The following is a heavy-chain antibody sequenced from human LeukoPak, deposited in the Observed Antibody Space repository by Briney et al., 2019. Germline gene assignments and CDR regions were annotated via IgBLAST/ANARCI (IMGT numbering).Heavy chain of an antibody. CDR1: GGSFSGYY. V-gene: IGHV4-34*01. CDR3: ARGRGRTTLMAAAGIPSDY. J-gene: IGHJ4*02. D-gene: IGHD6-13*01. CDR2: INHSGST. Sequence: SETLSLTCAVYGGSFSGYYWSWIRQPPGKGLEWIGEINHSGSTNYNPSLKSRVTISVDTSKNQFSLKLSSVTAADTAVYYCARGRGRTTLMAAAGIPSDYWGQGTLVTVSS.